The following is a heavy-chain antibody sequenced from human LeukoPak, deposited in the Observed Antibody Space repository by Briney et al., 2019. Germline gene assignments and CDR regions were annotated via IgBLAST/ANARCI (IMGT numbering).Heavy chain of an antibody. CDR3: ARDAARVSSTSFGYYYYYYMDV. CDR2: ISSSSSYI. CDR1: GFTFSSYS. Sequence: PGGSLRLSCAASGFTFSSYSMNWVRQAPGKGLEWVSSISSSSSYIYYADPVKGRFTISRDNAKNSLYLQMNSLRAEDTAVYYCARDAARVSSTSFGYYYYYYMDVWGKGTTVTVSS. J-gene: IGHJ6*03. D-gene: IGHD2-2*01. V-gene: IGHV3-21*01.